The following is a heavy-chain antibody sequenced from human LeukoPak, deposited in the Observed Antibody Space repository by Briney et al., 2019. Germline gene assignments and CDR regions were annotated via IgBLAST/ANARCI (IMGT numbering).Heavy chain of an antibody. V-gene: IGHV3-21*01. CDR1: GFTFSTFS. D-gene: IGHD1-7*01. Sequence: GGSLRLSCAASGFTFSTFSMNWVRQTPGKGLEWVSAISGSGSGIYYADSVKGRFTISRDNPKRSLYLQMNSLRAEDTAVYYCARRTFPNDAFDVWGQGTVVTVSS. CDR2: ISGSGSGI. CDR3: ARRTFPNDAFDV. J-gene: IGHJ3*01.